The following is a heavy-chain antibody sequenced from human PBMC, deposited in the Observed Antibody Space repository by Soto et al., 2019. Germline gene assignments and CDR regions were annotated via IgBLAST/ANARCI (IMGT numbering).Heavy chain of an antibody. CDR1: GASVSSGSYY. J-gene: IGHJ5*02. Sequence: QVELQESGPGLVKPSETLSLTCKVSGASVSSGSYYWSWIRQPPGKGLEWIGYIYYTGTSDYNPSPKSRVTISIDTSKNQISLNLNSVTAADTAVYCCARALSTNEGWFDPWGQGRLVTVSS. CDR3: ARALSTNEGWFDP. CDR2: IYYTGTS. V-gene: IGHV4-61*01. D-gene: IGHD2-8*01.